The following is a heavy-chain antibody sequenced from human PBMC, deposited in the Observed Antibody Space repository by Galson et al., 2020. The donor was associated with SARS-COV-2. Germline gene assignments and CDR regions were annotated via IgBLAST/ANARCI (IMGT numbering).Heavy chain of an antibody. J-gene: IGHJ4*02. CDR3: AGGTTVRGSATFGVLMTFAY. Sequence: SETLSLTCAVSGASINSTNWWSWVRQSPGKGLEWIGEIYHSGNTNYSPSLKSRVTISVDKSKNQLSLRLRSVTAADTAVYYCAGGTTVRGSATFGVLMTFAYWGQGTLVTVSS. CDR1: GASINSTNW. CDR2: IYHSGNT. D-gene: IGHD3-3*01. V-gene: IGHV4-4*02.